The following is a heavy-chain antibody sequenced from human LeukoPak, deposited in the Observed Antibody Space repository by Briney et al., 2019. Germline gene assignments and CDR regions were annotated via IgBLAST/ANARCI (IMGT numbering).Heavy chain of an antibody. V-gene: IGHV4-59*01. CDR3: ARDDYRGVTNFDP. CDR1: GGSISPYF. D-gene: IGHD3-10*01. J-gene: IGHJ5*02. Sequence: SETLSLTCTVSGGSISPYFWSWFGQPPGKGLEWIGYISYTGSTIYSPSLKSRVTISVDTSKNQFSLQFTSVTAADTAVYYCARDDYRGVTNFDPWGQGTLVTVSS. CDR2: ISYTGST.